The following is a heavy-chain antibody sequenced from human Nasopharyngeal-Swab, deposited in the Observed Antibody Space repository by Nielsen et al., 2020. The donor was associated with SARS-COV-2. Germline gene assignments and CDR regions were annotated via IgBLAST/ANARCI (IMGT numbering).Heavy chain of an antibody. CDR3: AREGCSGGSCYSGGLDY. CDR2: INAGNGNT. D-gene: IGHD2-15*01. Sequence: ASVKVSCKASGYTFTSYAMHWVRQAPGQRLEWMGWINAGNGNTKYSQKFQGRVTITRDTSASTAYMELSSLRSEDTAVYYCAREGCSGGSCYSGGLDYWGQGTLVTVSS. V-gene: IGHV1-3*01. J-gene: IGHJ4*02. CDR1: GYTFTSYA.